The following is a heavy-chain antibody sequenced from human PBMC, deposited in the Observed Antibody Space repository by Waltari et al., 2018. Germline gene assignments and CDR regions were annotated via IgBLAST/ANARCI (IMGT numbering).Heavy chain of an antibody. CDR2: SYYSGST. V-gene: IGHV4-39*07. CDR1: GGSISSSSYY. D-gene: IGHD3-22*01. CDR3: ASFYDSSGYYQGNAFDI. Sequence: QLQLQESGPGLVKPSETLSLTCTVSGGSISSSSYYWGWIRQPPGKGLEWVGSSYYSGSTYYNPSLKSRVTISVDTSKNQFSLKLSSVTAADTAVYYCASFYDSSGYYQGNAFDIWGQGTMVTVSS. J-gene: IGHJ3*02.